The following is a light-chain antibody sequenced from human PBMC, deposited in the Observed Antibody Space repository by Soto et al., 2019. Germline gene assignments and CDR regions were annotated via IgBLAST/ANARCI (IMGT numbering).Light chain of an antibody. CDR2: DAS. J-gene: IGKJ1*01. CDR3: QQYGSSGT. CDR1: QAVITDY. Sequence: IVLTQSPDTLSLSPGERATLSCRASQAVITDYLAWYQQKPGQAPRLLIYDASNRATGIPDRFSGSGSGTDFTLTISRLEPEDFAVYYCQQYGSSGTFGQGTKVDIK. V-gene: IGKV3-20*01.